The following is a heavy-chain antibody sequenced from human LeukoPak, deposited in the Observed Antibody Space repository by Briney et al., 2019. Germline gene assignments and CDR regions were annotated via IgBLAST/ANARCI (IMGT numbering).Heavy chain of an antibody. D-gene: IGHD3-22*01. CDR3: ATYYYDSSGYYDGEGAEYFQH. V-gene: IGHV4-4*07. J-gene: IGHJ1*01. Sequence: SETLSLTCTVSGGSISSYYWSWIRQPPGKGLEWIGRIYTSGSTNYNPSLKSRVTMSVDTSKNQFSLKLSSVTAADTAVYYCATYYYDSSGYYDGEGAEYFQHWGQGTLVTVSS. CDR2: IYTSGST. CDR1: GGSISSYY.